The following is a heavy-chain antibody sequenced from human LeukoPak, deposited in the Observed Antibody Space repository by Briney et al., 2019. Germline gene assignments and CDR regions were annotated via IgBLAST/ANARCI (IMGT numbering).Heavy chain of an antibody. V-gene: IGHV3-21*01. D-gene: IGHD5-12*01. CDR1: GFTFSSYS. CDR3: ARESHIVAYYYYYGMDV. Sequence: MTGGSLRLSCAASGFTFSSYSMNWVRQAPGKGLEWVSSISSSSSYIYYADSVKGRFTISRDNAKNSLYLQMNSLRAEDTAVYYCARESHIVAYYYYYGMDVWGQGTTVTVSS. CDR2: ISSSSSYI. J-gene: IGHJ6*02.